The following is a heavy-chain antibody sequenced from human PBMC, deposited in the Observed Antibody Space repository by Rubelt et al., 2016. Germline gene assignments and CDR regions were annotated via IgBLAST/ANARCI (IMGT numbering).Heavy chain of an antibody. Sequence: EVQLVESGGGLVQPGGSLRLSCAASGFTFSSYWMSWVRQAPGKGLEWVANIKQDGSEKYYVDSVKGPFTISRDNAKNALYLQMNSLRAEDTAVYYCARDILSGVRGAFDYWGQGTLVTVSS. CDR2: IKQDGSEK. J-gene: IGHJ4*02. D-gene: IGHD3-3*01. V-gene: IGHV3-7*05. CDR3: ARDILSGVRGAFDY. CDR1: GFTFSSYW.